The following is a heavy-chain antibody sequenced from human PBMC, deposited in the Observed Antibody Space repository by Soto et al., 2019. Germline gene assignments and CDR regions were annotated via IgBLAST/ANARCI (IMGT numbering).Heavy chain of an antibody. Sequence: EVQLVESGGVLAQPGGSLRVSCAASGFTFSTSWMNWVRQAPGKGLEWVANINGDGSEEYYVDSVRGRFTISRDNVKNSLFLQMNSLRAEDTAVYYWAAGFPPDYWGQGTLVTVSS. D-gene: IGHD3-10*01. CDR3: AAGFPPDY. CDR1: GFTFSTSW. CDR2: INGDGSEE. J-gene: IGHJ4*02. V-gene: IGHV3-7*01.